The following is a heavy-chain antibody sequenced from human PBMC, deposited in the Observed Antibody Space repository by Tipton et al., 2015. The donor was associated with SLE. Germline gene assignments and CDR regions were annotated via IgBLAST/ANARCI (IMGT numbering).Heavy chain of an antibody. Sequence: SLRLSCAASGFTVSSNYMSWVRQAPGKGLEWVSVIYSGGSKYYADSVKGRFTISRDNSKNTLYLQMNSLRAEDTAVYYCAKEGYCSGGSCYSPFDYWGQGTLVTVSS. CDR2: IYSGGSK. J-gene: IGHJ4*02. D-gene: IGHD2-15*01. CDR3: AKEGYCSGGSCYSPFDY. V-gene: IGHV3-66*02. CDR1: GFTVSSNY.